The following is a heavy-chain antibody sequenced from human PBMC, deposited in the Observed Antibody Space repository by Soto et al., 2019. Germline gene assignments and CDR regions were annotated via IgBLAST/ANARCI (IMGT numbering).Heavy chain of an antibody. D-gene: IGHD3-16*01. V-gene: IGHV4-59*01. CDR3: AREYFGAAFDI. CDR2: IYYSGST. CDR1: GGSISSYY. J-gene: IGHJ3*02. Sequence: SETLSLTCTVSGGSISSYYWSWIRQPPGKGLEWIGYIYYSGSTNYNPSLKSRVTISVDTSKNQFSLKLSSVTAADTAVYYCAREYFGAAFDIWGQGTMVTVSS.